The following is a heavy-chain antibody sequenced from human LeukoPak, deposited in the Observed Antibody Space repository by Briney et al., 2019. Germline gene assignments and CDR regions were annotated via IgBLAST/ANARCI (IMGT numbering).Heavy chain of an antibody. J-gene: IGHJ1*01. V-gene: IGHV1-46*01. CDR2: ISPSAGST. CDR3: ARDESISIMWW. Sequence: ASVKVSCKSSGYTFTSYYIHWVRQAPGQGLEWMGIISPSAGSTSYAQNFQGRVTMTRDTSTSTVYMELSSLRSEDTAVYYCARDESISIMWWWGQGTLVTVSS. CDR1: GYTFTSYY. D-gene: IGHD2-21*01.